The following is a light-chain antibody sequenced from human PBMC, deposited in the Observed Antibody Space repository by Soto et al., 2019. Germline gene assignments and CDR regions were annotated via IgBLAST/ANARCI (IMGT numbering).Light chain of an antibody. CDR3: CSYAGSYTWV. J-gene: IGLJ2*01. V-gene: IGLV2-11*01. CDR1: SGDVGGYDY. CDR2: DVN. Sequence: QSALTQPRSVSGSPGRSVTISCTGTSGDVGGYDYVSWFQQPPGEAPKLLIYDVNKRPSGVPDRFFGSKSGDTASLTVSGLQAEDEADYYCCSYAGSYTWVFGGGTKLTVL.